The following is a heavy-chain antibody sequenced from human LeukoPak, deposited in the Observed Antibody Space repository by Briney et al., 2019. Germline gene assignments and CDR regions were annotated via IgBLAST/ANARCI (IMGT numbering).Heavy chain of an antibody. CDR3: VSGYCSSTSCLDAFDI. D-gene: IGHD2-2*01. CDR2: IYYSGGT. Sequence: SETLSLTCTVSGGSISSYYWSWIRQPPGKGLEWLGYIYYSGGTNYNPSLKSRVTISVDTSKNQFSLKLSSVTAADTAVYYCVSGYCSSTSCLDAFDIWGQGTMVTVSS. CDR1: GGSISSYY. V-gene: IGHV4-59*01. J-gene: IGHJ3*02.